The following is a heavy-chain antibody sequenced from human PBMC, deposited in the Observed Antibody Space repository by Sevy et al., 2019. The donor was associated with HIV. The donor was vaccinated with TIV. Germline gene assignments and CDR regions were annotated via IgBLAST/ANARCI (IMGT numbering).Heavy chain of an antibody. Sequence: SETLSLTCTVSGGSISSSSYYWGWIRQPPGKGLEWIGSIYYSGSTYYNPSLKSRVTISVDTSKNQFSLKLSSVTAADTAVYYCARFPRITMIEGEDAFDIWGQGTMVTVSS. J-gene: IGHJ3*02. CDR1: GGSISSSSYY. CDR2: IYYSGST. D-gene: IGHD3-22*01. CDR3: ARFPRITMIEGEDAFDI. V-gene: IGHV4-39*01.